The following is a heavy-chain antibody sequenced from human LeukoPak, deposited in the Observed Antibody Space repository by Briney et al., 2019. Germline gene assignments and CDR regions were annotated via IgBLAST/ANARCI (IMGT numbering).Heavy chain of an antibody. D-gene: IGHD2-21*02. J-gene: IGHJ4*02. CDR1: GGSISSYY. CDR3: ARAYYCGGDCYHFDY. Sequence: SETLCLTCTVSGGSISSYYWSWIRQPPGKGLEWIGYIYYGGSTNYNPSLKSRVTISVDTSKNQFSLKLSSVTAADTAVYYCARAYYCGGDCYHFDYWGQGTLVTVSS. CDR2: IYYGGST. V-gene: IGHV4-59*01.